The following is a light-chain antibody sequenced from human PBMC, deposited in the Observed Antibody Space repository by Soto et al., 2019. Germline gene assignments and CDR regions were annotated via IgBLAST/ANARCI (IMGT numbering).Light chain of an antibody. J-gene: IGKJ5*01. CDR2: EAY. Sequence: EVVLTQSPVTLSLSPGERATLSCRASQSFRGLLAWYQQKPGQAPRLLIYEAYNRATGIPPRFSGSGSGTDFTITISSLSPEDSAAYYCQQRQMWPSTFGQGTRLEIK. V-gene: IGKV3-11*01. CDR1: QSFRGL. CDR3: QQRQMWPST.